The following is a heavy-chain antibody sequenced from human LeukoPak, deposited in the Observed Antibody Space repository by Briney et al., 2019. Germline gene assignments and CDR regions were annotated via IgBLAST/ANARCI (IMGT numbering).Heavy chain of an antibody. CDR1: GFTFSNAW. V-gene: IGHV3-33*08. CDR2: IWYDGRNE. D-gene: IGHD6-13*01. CDR3: ARGAAGTLYYFDF. Sequence: GGSLRLSCAASGFTFSNAWMSWVRQAPGKGLEWVAVIWYDGRNEYYTDSVEGRFTISRDNSKSTVNLQMNSLRPEDTAVYYCARGAAGTLYYFDFWGQGTLVTVSS. J-gene: IGHJ4*02.